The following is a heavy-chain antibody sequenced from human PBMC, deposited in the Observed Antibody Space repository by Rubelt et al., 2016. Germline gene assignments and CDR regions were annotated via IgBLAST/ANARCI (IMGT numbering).Heavy chain of an antibody. CDR1: GGSIRTASFY. CDR2: INDGGST. D-gene: IGHD1-26*01. Sequence: GPGLVTPSETLSLSCTVSGGSIRTASFYWGWIRQPPGKGMEWIGEINDGGSTNYNPSLKSRLTISVDESQSQFSLKLSYVTAAETAGYYCARRVSIVGARPYDVFDIWGQGTMVTVSS. V-gene: IGHV4-39*07. CDR3: ARRVSIVGARPYDVFDI. J-gene: IGHJ3*02.